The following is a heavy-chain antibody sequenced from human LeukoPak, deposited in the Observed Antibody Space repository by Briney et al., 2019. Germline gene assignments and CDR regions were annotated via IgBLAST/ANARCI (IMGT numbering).Heavy chain of an antibody. CDR2: ISDSGGRT. CDR1: GFTFSSYS. V-gene: IGHV3-23*01. Sequence: PGGSLRLSCAASGFTFSSYSMSWVRQAPGKGLEWVSGISDSGGRTCYADSVKGRFTISRDNSKNTVYLQMNSLRVDDTAVYYCARDLDIVVVMTGFDPWGQGTLVTVSS. D-gene: IGHD3-22*01. J-gene: IGHJ5*02. CDR3: ARDLDIVVVMTGFDP.